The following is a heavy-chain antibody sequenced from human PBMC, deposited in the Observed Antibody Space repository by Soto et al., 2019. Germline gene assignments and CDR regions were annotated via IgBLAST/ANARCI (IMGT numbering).Heavy chain of an antibody. D-gene: IGHD6-19*01. V-gene: IGHV1-69*13. CDR2: IIPIFGTA. CDR1: GGTFSSYA. Sequence: GASVKVSCKASGGTFSSYAISWVRQAPGQGLEWMGGIIPIFGTANYAQKFQGRVTITADESTSTAYMELSSLRSEDTAVYYCARGRAIAVAVTLFDYWGQGTLVTV. J-gene: IGHJ4*02. CDR3: ARGRAIAVAVTLFDY.